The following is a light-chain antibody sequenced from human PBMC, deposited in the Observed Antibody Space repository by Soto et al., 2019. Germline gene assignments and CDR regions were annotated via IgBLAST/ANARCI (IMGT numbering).Light chain of an antibody. CDR2: RDD. J-gene: IGLJ2*01. V-gene: IGLV1-44*01. CDR1: ISNIGGNT. Sequence: QSVLTQAPSTSGTPGQRVTISCSGTISNIGGNTVNWYQQVPGTAPKLLIYRDDQRPSGVPDRFSDSKSATSASLAISGLQSEDEADYYCAAWDDGLKGWLFGGGTKVTVL. CDR3: AAWDDGLKGWL.